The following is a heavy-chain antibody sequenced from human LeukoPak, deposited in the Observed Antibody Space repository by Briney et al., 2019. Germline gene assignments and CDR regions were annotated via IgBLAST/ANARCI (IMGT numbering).Heavy chain of an antibody. CDR3: ARSRGSRYSGSYQY. D-gene: IGHD1-26*01. CDR2: IRSKSSGGTT. J-gene: IGHJ4*02. Sequence: GGSLRLSCTGSGFSFSDYAMSWVRQAPGKGLEWVGFIRSKSSGGTTEYAASEEGRFTISRANSKSIAYLQMNSLKMEDTAIYYCARSRGSRYSGSYQYWGRGTLVTVSS. CDR1: GFSFSDYA. V-gene: IGHV3-49*04.